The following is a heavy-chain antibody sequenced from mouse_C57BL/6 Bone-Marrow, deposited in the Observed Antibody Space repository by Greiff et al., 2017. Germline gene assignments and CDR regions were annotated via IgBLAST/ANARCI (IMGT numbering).Heavy chain of an antibody. Sequence: QVQLQQPGAELVKPGASVKMSCKASGYTFTSYWITWVKQRPGQGLEWIGDIYPGSGSTNYNEKFKGKATLTVDTSSSTAYMQLSSLTSEDSAVYYCARSTMITHWYFDVWGTGTTVTVAS. CDR3: ARSTMITHWYFDV. J-gene: IGHJ1*03. V-gene: IGHV1-55*01. D-gene: IGHD2-4*01. CDR2: IYPGSGST. CDR1: GYTFTSYW.